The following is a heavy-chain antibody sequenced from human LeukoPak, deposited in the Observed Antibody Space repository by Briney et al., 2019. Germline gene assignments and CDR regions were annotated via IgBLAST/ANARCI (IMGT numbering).Heavy chain of an antibody. J-gene: IGHJ4*02. CDR3: ARDLYYGSASPRLDY. CDR2: ISSSGNTI. Sequence: GGSLRLSCAASGFTFSHHNVNWVRQVPGKGLESVSYISSSGNTIYYADSVKGRFTISRDNAHGSLYLQMNSLRVEDTAIYYCARDLYYGSASPRLDYWGQGTLVTVSS. V-gene: IGHV3-48*01. CDR1: GFTFSHHN. D-gene: IGHD3-10*01.